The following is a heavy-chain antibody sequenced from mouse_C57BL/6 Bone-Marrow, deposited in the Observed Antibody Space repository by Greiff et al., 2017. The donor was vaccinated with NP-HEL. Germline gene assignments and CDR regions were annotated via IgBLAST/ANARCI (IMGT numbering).Heavy chain of an antibody. CDR3: ARNYYGSSYDWYFDV. J-gene: IGHJ1*03. CDR1: GFTFTDYY. D-gene: IGHD1-1*01. V-gene: IGHV7-3*01. CDR2: IRNKANGYTT. Sequence: EVKLMESGGGLVQPGGSLSLSCAASGFTFTDYYMSWVRQPPRKALEWLGFIRNKANGYTTEYSASVKGRFTISRDNSQSILYLQMNALRAEDSATYYCARNYYGSSYDWYFDVWGTGTTVTVSS.